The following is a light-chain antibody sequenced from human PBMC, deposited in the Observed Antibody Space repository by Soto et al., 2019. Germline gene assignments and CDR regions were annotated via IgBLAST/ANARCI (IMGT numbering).Light chain of an antibody. CDR1: SSNIGSNT. CDR3: AAWDDSLSAYV. CDR2: YNN. J-gene: IGLJ1*01. V-gene: IGLV1-44*01. Sequence: QSVLTQPPSSSGTPGQRVTISCSGSSSNIGSNTVNWYLQLPGTSPKLLIFYNNQRPSGVPNRFSGSKSGTSASLAISGLQSEDEADYYCAAWDDSLSAYVFGTGTKVTVL.